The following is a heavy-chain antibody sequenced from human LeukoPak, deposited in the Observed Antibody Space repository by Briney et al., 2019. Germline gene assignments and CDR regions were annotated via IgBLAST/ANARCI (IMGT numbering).Heavy chain of an antibody. CDR3: AREGMHDSSGYYPIGGSYYFDH. V-gene: IGHV3-30*14. CDR1: GFTFSSYA. J-gene: IGHJ4*02. Sequence: PGGSLRLSCAASGFTFSSYAMHWVRQAPGKGLEWVAVISYDGSNKYYADSVKGRFTISRDNSKNTLYLQMNSLRVEDTAVYYCAREGMHDSSGYYPIGGSYYFDHWGQGTLVTVSS. D-gene: IGHD3-22*01. CDR2: ISYDGSNK.